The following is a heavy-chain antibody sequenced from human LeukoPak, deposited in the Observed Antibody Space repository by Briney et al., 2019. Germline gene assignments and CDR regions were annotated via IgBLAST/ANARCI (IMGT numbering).Heavy chain of an antibody. CDR1: GYTFTSYG. D-gene: IGHD3-22*01. J-gene: IGHJ4*02. CDR3: ARRDRTYYYDSSGYYGY. V-gene: IGHV1-18*01. CDR2: ISAYNGNT. Sequence: ASVKVSCKASGYTFTSYGISWVRQAPGQGLEWMGWISAYNGNTNYAQKLQGRVTMTTDTSTSTAYMELRSLRSDDTAVYYCARRDRTYYYDSSGYYGYWGQGTLVTVSS.